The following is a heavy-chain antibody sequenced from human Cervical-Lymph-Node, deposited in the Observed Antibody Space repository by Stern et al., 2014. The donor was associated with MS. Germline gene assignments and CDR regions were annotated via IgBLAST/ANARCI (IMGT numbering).Heavy chain of an antibody. V-gene: IGHV5-51*01. Sequence: EVQLVQSGAEVKKPGESLKISCKLSGYSFTIYYIAWVRQMPGKGLEWMGVIYSYDSDTTCSPAFQGQVPISADKSTTTAYLQWSSLRASDTAMYYCARHVQGFDYWGQGTLVTVSS. CDR1: GYSFTIYY. J-gene: IGHJ4*02. CDR3: ARHVQGFDY. CDR2: IYSYDSDT.